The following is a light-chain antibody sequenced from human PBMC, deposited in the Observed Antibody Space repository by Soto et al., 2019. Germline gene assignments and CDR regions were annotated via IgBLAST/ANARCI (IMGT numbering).Light chain of an antibody. CDR1: SSNIGAGYD. V-gene: IGLV1-40*01. J-gene: IGLJ1*01. CDR2: GNI. Sequence: VRTQPTSVSGAAGQRVTISCTGSSSNIGAGYDVHWYQQRPGTAPKLLIFGNINRPSGVPDRFSGSKSGPSASLAITGLQAEDEGDYDCQSYDSTLSARYVFGTGTKVTVL. CDR3: QSYDSTLSARYV.